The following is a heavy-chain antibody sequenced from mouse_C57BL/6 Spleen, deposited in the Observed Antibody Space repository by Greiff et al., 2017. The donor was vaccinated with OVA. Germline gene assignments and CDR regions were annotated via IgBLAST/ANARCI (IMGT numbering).Heavy chain of an antibody. V-gene: IGHV5-4*01. Sequence: EVKLVESGGGLVKPGGSLKLSCAASGFTFSSYAMSWVRQTPEKRLEWVATISDGGSYTYYPDNVKGRFTISRDTAKNNLYLQMSHLKSEDTAMYYCARDKRYYAMDYWGQGTSVTVSS. CDR2: ISDGGSYT. CDR3: ARDKRYYAMDY. J-gene: IGHJ4*01. CDR1: GFTFSSYA.